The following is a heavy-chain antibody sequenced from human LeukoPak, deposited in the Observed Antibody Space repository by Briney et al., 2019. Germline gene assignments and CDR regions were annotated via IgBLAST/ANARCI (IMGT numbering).Heavy chain of an antibody. V-gene: IGHV4-38-2*02. Sequence: SETLSLTCTVSGYSISSGYYWGWIRQPPGKGLEWIGSIYHSGSTYYNPSLKSRVTISVDTSKNQFSLKLSSVTAADTAVYYCARESTIFGVVIFGNWFDPWGQGTLVTVSS. CDR3: ARESTIFGVVIFGNWFDP. J-gene: IGHJ5*02. CDR1: GYSISSGYY. D-gene: IGHD3-3*01. CDR2: IYHSGST.